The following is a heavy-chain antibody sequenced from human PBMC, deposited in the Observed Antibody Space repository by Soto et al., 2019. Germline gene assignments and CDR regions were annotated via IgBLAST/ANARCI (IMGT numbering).Heavy chain of an antibody. CDR2: ISPEGSTK. J-gene: IGHJ4*02. CDR3: VRDHVTPGLYFDK. CDR1: GVAFSAQW. V-gene: IGHV3-7*01. Sequence: GGSLGLSCSATGVAFSAQWMTWVRQTPGKGLEWVANISPEGSTKYYVDSAKGRFTISRDNAKNLLCLQMNSLTVGDTAVYSCVRDHVTPGLYFDKWGQGTLVTVSS. D-gene: IGHD2-8*02.